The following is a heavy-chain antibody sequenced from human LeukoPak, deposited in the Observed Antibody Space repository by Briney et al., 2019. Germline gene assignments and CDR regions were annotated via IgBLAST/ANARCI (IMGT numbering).Heavy chain of an antibody. CDR2: IYYSGST. CDR3: ARGRYCSGGSCYSSPDIDY. D-gene: IGHD2-15*01. Sequence: SETLSLTCTVSGGSISSSSYYWGWIRQPPGKGLEWIGSIYYSGSTYYNPSLKSRVTISVDTSKNQFSLKLSSVTAADTAVYYCARGRYCSGGSCYSSPDIDYWGQGTLVTVSS. V-gene: IGHV4-39*01. CDR1: GGSISSSSYY. J-gene: IGHJ4*02.